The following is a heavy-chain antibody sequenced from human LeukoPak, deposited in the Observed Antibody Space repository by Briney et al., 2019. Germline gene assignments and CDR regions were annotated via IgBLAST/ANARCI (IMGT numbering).Heavy chain of an antibody. D-gene: IGHD3-22*01. J-gene: IGHJ4*02. CDR1: GFTFSYCG. V-gene: IGHV3-23*01. CDR3: AKGSYYDSSGSFYFDY. Sequence: GGSLRLSCAASGFTFSYCGMSWVRQAPGKGLEWVADISASGDPTYHADSVKGRFTISRDNSKNTLYVQVNSLGTEDTAAYYCAKGSYYDSSGSFYFDYWGQGTLVTVSS. CDR2: ISASGDPT.